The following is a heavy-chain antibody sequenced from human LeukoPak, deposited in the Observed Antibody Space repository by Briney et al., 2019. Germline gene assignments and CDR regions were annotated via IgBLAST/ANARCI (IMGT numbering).Heavy chain of an antibody. CDR2: IRYDGSNK. V-gene: IGHV3-30*02. D-gene: IGHD2-15*01. J-gene: IGHJ4*02. CDR3: ARTSPAYCSGGSCPPLDY. Sequence: GGSLRLSCAASGFTFSSYGMHWVRQAPGKGLEWVAFIRYDGSNKYYADSVKGRFTISRDNSKNTLYLQMNSLRAEDTAVYYCARTSPAYCSGGSCPPLDYWGQGTLVTVSS. CDR1: GFTFSSYG.